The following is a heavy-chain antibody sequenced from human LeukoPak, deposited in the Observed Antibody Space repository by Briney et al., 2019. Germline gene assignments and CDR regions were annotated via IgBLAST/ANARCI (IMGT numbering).Heavy chain of an antibody. CDR1: GRSISSGGYY. Sequence: SQTLSLTCTVSGRSISSGGYYWSWIRQHPGKGLEWIGYIYYSGSTYYNPSLKSRVTISVDTSKNQFSLKLSSVTAADTAVYYCARAQDFVVVPAASHFDYWGQGTLVTVSS. J-gene: IGHJ4*02. CDR2: IYYSGST. V-gene: IGHV4-31*03. D-gene: IGHD2-2*01. CDR3: ARAQDFVVVPAASHFDY.